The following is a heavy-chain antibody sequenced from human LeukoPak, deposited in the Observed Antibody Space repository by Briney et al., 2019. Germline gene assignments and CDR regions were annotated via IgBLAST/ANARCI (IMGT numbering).Heavy chain of an antibody. CDR1: GFSFSSYA. D-gene: IGHD2-21*01. J-gene: IGHJ3*02. CDR2: ISGSGGST. Sequence: PGGSLRLSCAASGFSFSSYAMSWVRQAPGKVLEWVSAISGSGGSTYYADSVKGRVTISRDNSKNTLYLQVNSLRAEDTAVYYCAKDIWAYAFDIWGQGTMVTVSS. V-gene: IGHV3-23*01. CDR3: AKDIWAYAFDI.